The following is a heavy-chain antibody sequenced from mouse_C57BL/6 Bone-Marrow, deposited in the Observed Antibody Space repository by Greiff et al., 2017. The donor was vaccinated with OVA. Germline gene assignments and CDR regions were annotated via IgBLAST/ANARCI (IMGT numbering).Heavy chain of an antibody. CDR1: GFSLSTFGMG. J-gene: IGHJ3*01. D-gene: IGHD1-1*01. V-gene: IGHV8-8*01. Sequence: QVTLKESGPGILQPSQTLSLTCSFSGFSLSTFGMGVGWIRQPSGQGLEWLAHIWWDDDKYYNTALKSRLTISKDTSKNQVFLKIANVDTADTATYYCARSYYYVSSYWFAYWGQGTLVTVSA. CDR3: ARSYYYVSSYWFAY. CDR2: IWWDDDK.